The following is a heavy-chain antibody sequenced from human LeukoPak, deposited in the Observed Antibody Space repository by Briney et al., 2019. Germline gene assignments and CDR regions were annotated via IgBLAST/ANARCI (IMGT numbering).Heavy chain of an antibody. CDR3: ARDGGRVVYDSSGYYPNYFDY. D-gene: IGHD3-22*01. CDR2: IIPIFGTE. Sequence: ASVPVSRKASLCTLLSYAISWVRQAAGQGREWMGGIIPIFGTENYEQECQGRVTITADKSTSTGYMDMSSLRSEDTAVYDCARDGGRVVYDSSGYYPNYFDYWGQGTLVTVSS. CDR1: LCTLLSYA. V-gene: IGHV1-69*06. J-gene: IGHJ4*02.